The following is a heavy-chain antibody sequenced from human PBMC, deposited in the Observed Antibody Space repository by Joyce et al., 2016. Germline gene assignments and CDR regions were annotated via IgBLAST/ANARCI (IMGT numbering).Heavy chain of an antibody. D-gene: IGHD6-25*01. CDR2: ISNDGKNK. J-gene: IGHJ4*02. Sequence: QAQLVESGGGVVQPGRSLRLSCAVSGFTFRSYGMHWVRQAPGKGLEGGAVISNDGKNKNYTDSVKGRFTVSRDNAKKILSLQMNSLRPEDTAVYYCAKDRETSAVLDFWGQGTPVTVSS. CDR3: AKDRETSAVLDF. CDR1: GFTFRSYG. V-gene: IGHV3-30*18.